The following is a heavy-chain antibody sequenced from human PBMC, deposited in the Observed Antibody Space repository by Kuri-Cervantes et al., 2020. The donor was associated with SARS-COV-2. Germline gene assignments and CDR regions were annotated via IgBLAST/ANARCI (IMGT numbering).Heavy chain of an antibody. J-gene: IGHJ4*02. V-gene: IGHV3-11*05. D-gene: IGHD6-19*01. CDR3: ARDIPVTGRYFDY. CDR2: ISRTGSYT. CDR1: GFTFSSYA. Sequence: GGSLRLSCAASGFTFSSYAMSWIRQAPGKGLEWVSYISRTGSYTNLASSVEGRVTVSRDNAKNSLYLQVNSLSVEDTAIYYCARDIPVTGRYFDYWGQGTPVTVSS.